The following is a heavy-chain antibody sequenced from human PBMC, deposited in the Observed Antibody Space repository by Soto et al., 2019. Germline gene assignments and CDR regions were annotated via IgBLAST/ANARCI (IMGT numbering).Heavy chain of an antibody. CDR3: ARLAMATRRGYYGMDV. CDR1: GDGFTSYW. Sequence: PGESLKISCKGSGDGFTSYWISWVRQMPGKGLEWMGRIDPSDSYTNYSPSFQGHVTISADKSISTAYLQWSSLKASDTAMYYCARLAMATRRGYYGMDVWGQGTTVTVSS. CDR2: IDPSDSYT. J-gene: IGHJ6*02. D-gene: IGHD5-12*01. V-gene: IGHV5-10-1*01.